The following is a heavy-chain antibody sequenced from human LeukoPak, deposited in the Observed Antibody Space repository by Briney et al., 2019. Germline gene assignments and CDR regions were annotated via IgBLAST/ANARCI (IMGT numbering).Heavy chain of an antibody. J-gene: IGHJ4*02. CDR2: ISGSGGTT. CDR1: GITFSSYA. D-gene: IGHD5-12*01. Sequence: PGGSLRLSCVVSGITFSSYAMSWVRQAPEKGLEWVSAISGSGGTTYYADSVKGRFTISRDNSKNTPYLQMNSLGAEDTAVYYCASVGYSGYDRAFDYWGQGTLVTVSS. CDR3: ASVGYSGYDRAFDY. V-gene: IGHV3-23*01.